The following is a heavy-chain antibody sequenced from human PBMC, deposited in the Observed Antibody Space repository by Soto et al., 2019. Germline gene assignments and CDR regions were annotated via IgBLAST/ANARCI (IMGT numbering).Heavy chain of an antibody. V-gene: IGHV3-23*01. CDR1: GFTFISYA. CDR3: AKDSLTIFGVAVRYGMDV. CDR2: ISGSGGST. J-gene: IGHJ6*02. D-gene: IGHD3-3*01. Sequence: GGSLRLSCAASGFTFISYAMSWVRQAPGKGLEWVSAISGSGGSTYYADSVKGRFTISRDNSKNTLYLQMNSLRAEDTAVYYCAKDSLTIFGVAVRYGMDVWGQGTMVTVSS.